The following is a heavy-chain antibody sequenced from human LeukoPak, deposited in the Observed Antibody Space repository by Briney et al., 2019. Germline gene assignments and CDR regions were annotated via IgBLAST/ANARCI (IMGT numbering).Heavy chain of an antibody. V-gene: IGHV4-34*01. CDR1: GGSFSGYY. CDR3: ARKGYSYGYASDY. D-gene: IGHD5-18*01. CDR2: INHSGST. Sequence: SETLSLTCAVYGGSFSGYYWSWIRQPPGKGLEWIGEINHSGSTNYNPSHKSRVTISVDTSKNQFSLKLSSVTAADTAVYYCARKGYSYGYASDYWGQGTLVTVSS. J-gene: IGHJ4*02.